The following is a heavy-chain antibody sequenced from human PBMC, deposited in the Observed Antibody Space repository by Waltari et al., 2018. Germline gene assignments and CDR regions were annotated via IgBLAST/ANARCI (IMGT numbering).Heavy chain of an antibody. CDR1: GFTFSSYA. V-gene: IGHV3-23*01. CDR2: ISGRGGST. CDR3: AKDWGVGAPEFCDY. Sequence: EVQLLESGGGLVQPGGSLRLSCAASGFTFSSYAMSWVRQAPGKGLEWVSGISGRGGSTYYADSVKGRFTISKDNSKNTLYLQMNSLRAEDTAVYYCAKDWGVGAPEFCDYWGQGTLVTVSS. D-gene: IGHD1-26*01. J-gene: IGHJ4*02.